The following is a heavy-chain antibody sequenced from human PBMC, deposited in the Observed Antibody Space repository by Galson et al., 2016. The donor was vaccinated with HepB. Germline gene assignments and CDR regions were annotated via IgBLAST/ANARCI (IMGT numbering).Heavy chain of an antibody. V-gene: IGHV3-21*01. CDR2: ISSTSSHI. CDR1: GFTFSGIS. J-gene: IGHJ4*02. CDR3: ASERLGLGYFDY. Sequence: SLRLSCAASGFTFSGISMNWVCQPPGKGLEWVSSISSTSSHIYYADSVKGRFTVSRDNAKNSLYLQLTSLRAEDTAFYYCASERLGLGYFDYWGQGALVTVSS.